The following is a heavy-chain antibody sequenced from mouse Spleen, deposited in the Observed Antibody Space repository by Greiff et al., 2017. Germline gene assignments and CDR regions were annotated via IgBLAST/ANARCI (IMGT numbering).Heavy chain of an antibody. CDR1: GYSFTGYY. Sequence: EVQLQQSGPELVKPGASVKISCKASGYSFTGYYMHWVKQSPEKSLEWIGEINPSTGGTTYNQKFKAKATLTVDKSSSTAYMQLKSLTSEDSAVYCCARSLLRLPYGWWGQGTTLTVSS. V-gene: IGHV1-42*01. D-gene: IGHD1-2*01. J-gene: IGHJ2*01. CDR2: INPSTGGT. CDR3: ARSLLRLPYGW.